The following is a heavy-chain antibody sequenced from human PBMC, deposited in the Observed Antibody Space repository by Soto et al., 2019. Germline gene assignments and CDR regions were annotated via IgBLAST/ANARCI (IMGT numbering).Heavy chain of an antibody. CDR2: INEDGSEK. CDR1: GFSLGDYG. J-gene: IGHJ3*02. CDR3: ARIGHPFHI. Sequence: EVPLVESGGGLAQPGGSLRLSCAASGFSLGDYGMSWVRQAPGKGLEWVDNINEDGSEKYYADSVRGRFTISRDNTKNSLWLQMSILRAEDTAVYYCARIGHPFHIWGQGKVVTVSS. V-gene: IGHV3-7*01.